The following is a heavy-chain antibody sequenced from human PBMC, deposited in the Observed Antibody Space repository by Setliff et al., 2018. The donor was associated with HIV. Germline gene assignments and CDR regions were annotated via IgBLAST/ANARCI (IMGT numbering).Heavy chain of an antibody. V-gene: IGHV5-51*01. J-gene: IGHJ2*01. Sequence: PGESLKISCKGSGYSFTTHWIAWVRQMPGKGLEWMGIVNPGDSNITYSPSFQGQVTISADKSISTAYLQWSSLKASDTAMYYCARPENWGPNWFFDLWGRGTLVTVSS. CDR2: VNPGDSNI. CDR1: GYSFTTHW. D-gene: IGHD7-27*01. CDR3: ARPENWGPNWFFDL.